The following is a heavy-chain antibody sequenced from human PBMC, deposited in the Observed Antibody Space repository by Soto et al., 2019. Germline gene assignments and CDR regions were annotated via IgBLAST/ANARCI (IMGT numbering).Heavy chain of an antibody. CDR3: ERDLSGYDSKDYYYYGMDV. CDR2: INPNSGGT. D-gene: IGHD5-12*01. J-gene: IGHJ6*02. V-gene: IGHV1-2*02. Sequence: QVQLVQSGAEVKKPGASVKVSCKASGYTFTGYYMHWVRQAPGQGLAWMGWINPNSGGTNDAQKFQVRVTMTRDTSISTAYMELSRLRSDDTAVYYCERDLSGYDSKDYYYYGMDVWGQGTTVTVSS. CDR1: GYTFTGYY.